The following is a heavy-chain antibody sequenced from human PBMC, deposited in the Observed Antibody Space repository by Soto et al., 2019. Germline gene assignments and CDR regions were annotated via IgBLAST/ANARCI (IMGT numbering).Heavy chain of an antibody. CDR3: ARADSPHTRGTY. V-gene: IGHV4-61*01. J-gene: IGHJ4*02. CDR2: IYYTGTT. CDR1: AGSVTSGTYY. Sequence: QVQLQESGPGLVKPSETLSLTCSVSAGSVTSGTYYWSWIRQPPGKGLEWIGSIYYTGTTNYNPSRKSRATVSVDTSKNQFSLKVCSVTAADTAVYYCARADSPHTRGTYWGQGTLVTVSS. D-gene: IGHD1-1*01.